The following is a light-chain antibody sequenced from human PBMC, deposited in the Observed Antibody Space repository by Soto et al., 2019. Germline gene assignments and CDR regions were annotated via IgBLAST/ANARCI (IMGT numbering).Light chain of an antibody. CDR2: CAS. J-gene: IGKJ3*01. CDR3: QQYFSAHCT. Sequence: DIVMTQSPDSLAVSLGERATINCQSSQSVVYSSINKNYLAWYQQKPGQPPRLLIYCASGRESGVPDRCSGSGSGTDLTLTISSLQAEDVAVDYCQQYFSAHCTLGPGTKVDIK. CDR1: QSVVYSSINKNY. V-gene: IGKV4-1*01.